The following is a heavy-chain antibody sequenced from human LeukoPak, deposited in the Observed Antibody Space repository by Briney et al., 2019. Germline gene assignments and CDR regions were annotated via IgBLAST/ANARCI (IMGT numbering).Heavy chain of an antibody. Sequence: SVTVSCKASGGTFSSYAISWVRQAPGQGLEWMGGIIPIFGTANYAQKFQGRVTITTDESTSTAYMELSSLRSEDTAVYYCARDWVVPRGPIVVVPAALEPDGWFDPWGQGTLVTVSS. J-gene: IGHJ5*02. V-gene: IGHV1-69*05. CDR3: ARDWVVPRGPIVVVPAALEPDGWFDP. CDR2: IIPIFGTA. D-gene: IGHD2-2*01. CDR1: GGTFSSYA.